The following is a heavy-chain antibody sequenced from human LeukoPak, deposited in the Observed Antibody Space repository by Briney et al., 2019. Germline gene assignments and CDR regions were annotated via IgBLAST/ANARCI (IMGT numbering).Heavy chain of an antibody. CDR2: INHSGST. Sequence: SETLSLTCTVSGGSISSSSYYWGWIRQPPGKGLEWIGEINHSGSTNYNPSLKSRVTISVDTSKNQFSLKLSSVTAADTAVYYCARLHRGFIAARHPIDYWGQGTLVTVSS. CDR1: GGSISSSSYY. CDR3: ARLHRGFIAARHPIDY. D-gene: IGHD6-6*01. V-gene: IGHV4-39*07. J-gene: IGHJ4*02.